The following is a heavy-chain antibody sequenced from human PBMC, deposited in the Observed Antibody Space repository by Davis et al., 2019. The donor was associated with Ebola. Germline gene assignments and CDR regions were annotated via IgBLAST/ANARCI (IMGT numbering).Heavy chain of an antibody. V-gene: IGHV3-30*02. D-gene: IGHD3-22*01. CDR3: AKDRGSSAYYPDYFGY. CDR2: VRYDGSNK. J-gene: IGHJ4*01. Sequence: GGSLRLSCAASGFTFSSYGMHCVRRAPGKGLQWVAFVRYDGSNKDYADSVRGRFTISRDNSKNTLYLQMNSLRAEDTAVYYCAKDRGSSAYYPDYFGYWGHGTLVTVSS. CDR1: GFTFSSYG.